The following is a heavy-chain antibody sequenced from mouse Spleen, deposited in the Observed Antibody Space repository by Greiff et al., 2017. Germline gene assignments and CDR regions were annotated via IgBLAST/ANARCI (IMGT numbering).Heavy chain of an antibody. CDR1: GYTFTDYY. V-gene: IGHV1-26*01. CDR2: INPNNGGT. J-gene: IGHJ2*01. CDR3: AKRRGIPGVYFDS. Sequence: EVQLQQSGPELVKPGASVKISCKASGYTFTDYYMNWVKQSHGKSLEWIGDINPNNGGTSYNQKFKGKATLTVDKSSSTAYMELRSLTSEDSAVYYCAKRRGIPGVYFDSWGQGTTLTVSS.